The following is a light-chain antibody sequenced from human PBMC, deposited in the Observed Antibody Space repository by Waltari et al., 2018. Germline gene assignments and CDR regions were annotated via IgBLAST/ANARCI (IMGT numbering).Light chain of an antibody. CDR1: QSVSTY. CDR3: QQRSNWPLT. J-gene: IGKJ4*01. Sequence: EIVLTQSPATLSLSPGERVTLSCRASQSVSTYFAWYQQKPGLAPRLLIYDASNRATGIPARFSGSGSETDFTLTISSLEPEDFAVYYCQQRSNWPLTFGGGTKVELK. V-gene: IGKV3-11*01. CDR2: DAS.